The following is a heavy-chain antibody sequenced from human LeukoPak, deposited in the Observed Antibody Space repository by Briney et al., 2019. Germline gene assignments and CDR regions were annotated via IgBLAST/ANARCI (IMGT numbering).Heavy chain of an antibody. J-gene: IGHJ4*02. CDR2: ITADGTNK. Sequence: GGSLRLSCAASGFTFSSYEMNWVRQAPGKGLEWVSYITADGTNKYDADSVKGRFTISRDNAKNSLYLQMNSLRVDDTAMYYCAREVNWELPDYWGQGTLVTVSS. CDR1: GFTFSSYE. CDR3: AREVNWELPDY. D-gene: IGHD1-26*01. V-gene: IGHV3-48*03.